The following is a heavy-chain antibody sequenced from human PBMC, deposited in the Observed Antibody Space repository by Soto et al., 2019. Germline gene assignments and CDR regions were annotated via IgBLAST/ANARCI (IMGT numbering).Heavy chain of an antibody. CDR1: GFTFSSYG. CDR2: ISYDGSNK. J-gene: IGHJ4*02. CDR3: ANDYYDSSGSYYFDY. Sequence: HPGGSLRLSCAASGFTFSSYGMHWVRQAPGKGLEWVAVISYDGSNKYYADSVKGRFTISRDNSKNTLYLQMNSLRAEDTAVYYCANDYYDSSGSYYFDYWGQGT. D-gene: IGHD3-22*01. V-gene: IGHV3-30*18.